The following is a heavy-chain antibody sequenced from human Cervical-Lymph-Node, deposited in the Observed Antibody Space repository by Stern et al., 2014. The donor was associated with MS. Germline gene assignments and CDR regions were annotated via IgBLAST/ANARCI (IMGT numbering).Heavy chain of an antibody. CDR3: AKAKAPIVVVPAAPGDY. CDR2: ISYDGRNK. V-gene: IGHV3-30*18. D-gene: IGHD2-2*01. CDR1: GFTFSSYG. Sequence: VQLVESGGGVVQPGRSLRLSCAASGFTFSSYGMHWVRQAPGKGLEWGAVISYDGRNKYYADSVKVLFTISIDNSKNTLYLQMNSLRAEDTSVYYCAKAKAPIVVVPAAPGDYWGQGTLVTVSS. J-gene: IGHJ4*02.